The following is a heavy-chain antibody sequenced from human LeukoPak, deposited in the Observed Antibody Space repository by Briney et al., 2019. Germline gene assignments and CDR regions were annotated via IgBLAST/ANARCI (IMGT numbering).Heavy chain of an antibody. CDR1: GYTLTELS. J-gene: IGHJ3*02. D-gene: IGHD1-26*01. CDR3: ARSPRARSSGSNAFDI. V-gene: IGHV1-24*01. CDR2: FDPEDGET. Sequence: ASVKVSCKVSGYTLTELSMHWVRQAPGKGLEWMGGFDPEDGETIYAQKFQDRVTMTEDTSTDTAYMELSSLRSEDTAVYYCARSPRARSSGSNAFDIWGQGTMVTVSS.